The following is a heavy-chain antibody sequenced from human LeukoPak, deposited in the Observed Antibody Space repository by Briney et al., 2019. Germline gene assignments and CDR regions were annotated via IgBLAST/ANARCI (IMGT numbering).Heavy chain of an antibody. J-gene: IGHJ4*02. CDR2: IYYSAST. Sequence: PSETLSLTCSVSGGAISSSIYYWGWVRQPRGKGLEWIGSIYYSASTSSNPSLKSRVTIPVDTSKTQFSLKLRSVTAADPAVYYCARRLGGSASSYCWGQGTLVTVSS. CDR1: GGAISSSIYY. V-gene: IGHV4-39*01. CDR3: ARRLGGSASSYC. D-gene: IGHD3-10*01.